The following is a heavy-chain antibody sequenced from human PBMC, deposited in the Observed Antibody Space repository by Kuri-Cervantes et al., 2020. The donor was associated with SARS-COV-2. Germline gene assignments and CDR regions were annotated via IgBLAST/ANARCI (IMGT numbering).Heavy chain of an antibody. V-gene: IGHV1-69*13. D-gene: IGHD4-17*01. CDR2: TIPVLGTA. Sequence: SVKVSCKASGGNFNRNVISWVRQAPGQGLEWMGATIPVLGTANHAQEFQGRVTISADESTRTAYTELSSLTIEVTAVYYCARIDNGDHPWGQGTLVTVSS. CDR3: ARIDNGDHP. CDR1: GGNFNRNV. J-gene: IGHJ5*02.